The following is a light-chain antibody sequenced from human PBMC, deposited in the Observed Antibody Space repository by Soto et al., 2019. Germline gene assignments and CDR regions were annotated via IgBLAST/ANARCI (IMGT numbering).Light chain of an antibody. CDR1: QSVSRY. V-gene: IGKV3-11*01. CDR3: QQRSNWPIIT. J-gene: IGKJ5*01. CDR2: DTS. Sequence: EIVLTQSPATLSLSPGERATLSCRASQSVSRYLSWCQQKPGQAHRLLISDTSNRATGIPARFSGSGSGPDFTLTIISLEPEDFAVYYCQQRSNWPIITFGQGTRLEIK.